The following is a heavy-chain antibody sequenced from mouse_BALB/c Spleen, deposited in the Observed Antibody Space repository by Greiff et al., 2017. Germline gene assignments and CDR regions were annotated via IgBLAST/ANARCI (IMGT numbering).Heavy chain of an antibody. D-gene: IGHD1-1*01. CDR2: IYPGGGYT. CDR3: ARDGSSYRYFDV. Sequence: QVQLQQSGAELVRPGTSVKISCKASGYTFTNYWLGWVKQRPGHGLEWIGDIYPGGGYTNYNEKFKGKATLTADTSSSTAYMQLSSLTSEDSAVYFCARDGSSYRYFDVWGAGTTVTVSS. V-gene: IGHV1-63*02. CDR1: GYTFTNYW. J-gene: IGHJ1*01.